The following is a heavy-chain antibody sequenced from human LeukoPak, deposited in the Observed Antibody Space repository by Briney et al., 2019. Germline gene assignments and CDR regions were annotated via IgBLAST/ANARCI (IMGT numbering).Heavy chain of an antibody. CDR1: GVSINNYY. J-gene: IGHJ4*02. CDR2: FSRSGST. Sequence: ETLSLTCTVSGVSINNYYWTWIRQPAGKGLEWVGRFSRSGSTDYNPSLKSRITMSGDTSKNQFTLNLYSVTAADSALYYCAREVGADWGRGLDSWSQGTQVTV. CDR3: AREVGADWGRGLDS. V-gene: IGHV4-4*07. D-gene: IGHD7-27*01.